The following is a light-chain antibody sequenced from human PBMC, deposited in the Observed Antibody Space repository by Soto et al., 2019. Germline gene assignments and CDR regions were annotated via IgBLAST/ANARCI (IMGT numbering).Light chain of an antibody. CDR3: GSWDDSLKVYV. CDR2: GRN. V-gene: IGLV1-44*01. Sequence: QSVPTQPPSASGTPGQSVTISCSGSNSNIGGNTVNWYQQVPGTAPKLLLYGRNQRPSGVPDRFSGSKSGTSAFLAISGLQSEDEADFYCGSWDDSLKVYVFGTGTKVTVL. CDR1: NSNIGGNT. J-gene: IGLJ1*01.